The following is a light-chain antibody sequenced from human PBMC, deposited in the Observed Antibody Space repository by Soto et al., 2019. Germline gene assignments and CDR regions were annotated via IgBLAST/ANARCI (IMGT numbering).Light chain of an antibody. Sequence: DIQMTQSPSYLSASVGDRVTITCRASQGISNYLAWYQQKPGKVPKLLINAASTLQSGVPSRCRGSGSGTECTLTVSSRQSEDVGTYHWQDHRDASTFAGGTKVEIK. CDR2: AAS. CDR3: QDHRDAST. V-gene: IGKV1-27*01. CDR1: QGISNY. J-gene: IGKJ4*01.